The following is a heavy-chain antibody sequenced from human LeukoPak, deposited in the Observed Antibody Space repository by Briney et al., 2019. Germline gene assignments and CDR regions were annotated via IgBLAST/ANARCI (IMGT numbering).Heavy chain of an antibody. Sequence: SETLSLTCAVYDGSFSGYYWSWIRQPPGKGLEWIGEINQSGSTSYNPSLKSRVTISFDTSKNQFSLKLSSVTAADTAVYYCARGRAFFDWGQGTLVTVSS. D-gene: IGHD3-3*02. CDR1: DGSFSGYY. V-gene: IGHV4-34*01. J-gene: IGHJ4*02. CDR2: INQSGST. CDR3: ARGRAFFD.